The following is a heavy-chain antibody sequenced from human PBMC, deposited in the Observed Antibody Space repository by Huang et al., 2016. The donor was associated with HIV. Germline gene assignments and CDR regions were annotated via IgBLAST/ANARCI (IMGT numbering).Heavy chain of an antibody. V-gene: IGHV3-48*02. CDR3: ATSYGYFPH. CDR1: GFTLSAYS. CDR2: INNNGSKR. J-gene: IGHJ1*01. D-gene: IGHD5-18*01. Sequence: EVQLVESGGGLVQPGGSLTLSCAASGFTLSAYSMNWVRQTPVKGLEWVSYINNNGSKRFYAESVKGRFTISRYNAKNSLYLQMNSLRDDDTAVFYCATSYGYFPHWGQGTLVTVSS.